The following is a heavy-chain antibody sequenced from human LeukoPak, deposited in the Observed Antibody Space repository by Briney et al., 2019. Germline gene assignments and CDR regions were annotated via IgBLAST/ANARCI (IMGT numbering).Heavy chain of an antibody. CDR1: GYTLTELS. Sequence: ASVKVSCKVSGYTLTELSMHWVRQAPGKGLEWMGGFDPEDGETIYAQKFQGRVTMTEDTSTDTAYMEPSSLRSEDTAVYYCATDPYYYDSSGYQNWFDPWGQGTLVTVSS. J-gene: IGHJ5*02. CDR2: FDPEDGET. D-gene: IGHD3-22*01. V-gene: IGHV1-24*01. CDR3: ATDPYYYDSSGYQNWFDP.